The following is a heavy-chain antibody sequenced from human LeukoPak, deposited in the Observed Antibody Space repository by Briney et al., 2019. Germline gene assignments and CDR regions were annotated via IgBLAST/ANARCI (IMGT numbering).Heavy chain of an antibody. Sequence: ASVKVSCKVSGYTLTELSMHWVRQAPGEGLEWMGGFDPADGETIYAQKFQGRVTMTRNTSISTAYMELSSLRSEDTAVYYCARSLGRGMATSEAWGQGTLVTVSS. CDR2: FDPADGET. CDR1: GYTLTELS. V-gene: IGHV1-24*01. CDR3: ARSLGRGMATSEA. D-gene: IGHD5-24*01. J-gene: IGHJ5*02.